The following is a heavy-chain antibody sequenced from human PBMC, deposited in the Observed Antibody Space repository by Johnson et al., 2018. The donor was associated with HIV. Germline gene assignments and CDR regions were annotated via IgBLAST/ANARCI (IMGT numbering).Heavy chain of an antibody. J-gene: IGHJ3*02. Sequence: VQLVESGGGLIQPGGSLRLSCAASGFTVSSKYMSWVRQAPGKGLEWVSIIYSGGSTYYADSVQGRFTISRDNSKNTLYLQMNSLRAEDTALYYCAREDSGYVPDAFDIWGQGTMVTVSS. CDR3: AREDSGYVPDAFDI. D-gene: IGHD5-12*01. V-gene: IGHV3-53*01. CDR2: IYSGGST. CDR1: GFTVSSKY.